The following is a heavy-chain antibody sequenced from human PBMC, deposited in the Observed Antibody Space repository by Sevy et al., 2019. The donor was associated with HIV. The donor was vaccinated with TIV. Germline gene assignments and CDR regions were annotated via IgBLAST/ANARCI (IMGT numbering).Heavy chain of an antibody. J-gene: IGHJ4*02. Sequence: LSLTCAASALTFTRYAFHWVRQAPGKGPEWLGVISYEGSNIYYGTSVKGRFTISRNNSKNTLYLRMNDMRTEDTAVYYCAKDLHPPGPVRGTNFDYWGRGTLVTVSS. V-gene: IGHV3-30*18. CDR2: ISYEGSNI. CDR1: ALTFTRYA. D-gene: IGHD1-1*01. CDR3: AKDLHPPGPVRGTNFDY.